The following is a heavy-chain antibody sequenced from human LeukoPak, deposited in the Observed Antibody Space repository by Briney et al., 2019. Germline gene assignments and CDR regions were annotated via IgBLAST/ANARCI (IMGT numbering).Heavy chain of an antibody. CDR3: AKSSGYYYDSSGYVPFDY. D-gene: IGHD3-22*01. J-gene: IGHJ4*02. CDR1: GFTFSSYA. CDR2: ISGSGGST. V-gene: IGHV3-23*01. Sequence: GGSLRLSCAASGFTFSSYAMSWVRQAPGKGLGWVSAISGSGGSTYYADSVKGRFTISRDNSKNTLYLQMNSLRAEDTAVYYCAKSSGYYYDSSGYVPFDYWGQGTLVTVSS.